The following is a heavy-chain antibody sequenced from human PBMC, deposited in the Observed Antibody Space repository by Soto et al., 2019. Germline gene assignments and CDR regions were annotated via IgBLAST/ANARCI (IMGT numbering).Heavy chain of an antibody. CDR2: ISYDGTNK. J-gene: IGHJ4*02. CDR1: GFSFSISP. D-gene: IGHD7-27*01. V-gene: IGHV3-30-3*01. Sequence: ESGGGVVQPGTSLRLSCAASGFSFSISPMHWVRQAPGKGPEWVALISYDGTNKFYADSVKGRFTISRDNSKSTLYLQVDSLRPEDAAVYYCARDPKTSGGQHWAFNYFDSWGQGTLVTVSS. CDR3: ARDPKTSGGQHWAFNYFDS.